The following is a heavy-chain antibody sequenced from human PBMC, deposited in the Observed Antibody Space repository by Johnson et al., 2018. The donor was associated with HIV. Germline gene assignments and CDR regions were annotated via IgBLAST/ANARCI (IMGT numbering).Heavy chain of an antibody. CDR3: ARVPNDAFDI. J-gene: IGHJ3*02. CDR1: GFTFSSHA. CDR2: ISYDGSNK. V-gene: IGHV3-30*14. Sequence: QMMLVESGGGVVQPGRSLRLSCAASGFTFSSHAMHWVRQSPGKGLEWVAVISYDGSNKYYADSVKGRFTIFRDNSKNTLYLQMGSLRAEDMAVYYCARVPNDAFDIWGQGTMVTVSS.